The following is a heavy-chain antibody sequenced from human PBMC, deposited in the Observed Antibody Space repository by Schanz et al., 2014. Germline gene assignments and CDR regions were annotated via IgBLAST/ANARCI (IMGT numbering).Heavy chain of an antibody. V-gene: IGHV3-23*04. J-gene: IGHJ4*02. D-gene: IGHD3-9*01. CDR1: GFIFSAYT. CDR3: AKDPYDVLTGYQYYFDY. CDR2: INGSGNAT. Sequence: EVQLVESGGGLVKPGESLRLSCAASGFIFSAYTMNWVRQAPGKGLEWVAAINGSGNATYYADSVKGRFTISRDNSRNTLFLQMKRLRVEDTAVYFCAKDPYDVLTGYQYYFDYWGPGRLVTVSS.